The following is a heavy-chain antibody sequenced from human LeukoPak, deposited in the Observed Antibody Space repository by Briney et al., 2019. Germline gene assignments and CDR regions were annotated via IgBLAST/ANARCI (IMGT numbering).Heavy chain of an antibody. J-gene: IGHJ5*02. D-gene: IGHD6-13*01. V-gene: IGHV4-34*01. CDR3: ARGQGYSKGNWFDP. CDR1: GGSFSGYY. CDR2: INHSGST. Sequence: SETLSLTCAVYGGSFSGYYWSWIRQPPGMGLEWIGEINHSGSTNYNPSLKSRVTISVDTFKNQFSLKLSSVTAADTAVDYCARGQGYSKGNWFDPWGQGTLVTVSS.